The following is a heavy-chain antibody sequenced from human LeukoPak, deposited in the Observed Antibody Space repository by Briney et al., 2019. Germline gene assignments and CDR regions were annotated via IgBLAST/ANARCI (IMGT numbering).Heavy chain of an antibody. CDR3: AKRDRTVTHAFDI. D-gene: IGHD4-17*01. J-gene: IGHJ3*02. V-gene: IGHV3-23*01. Sequence: PGGSLRLSCAASGFTFSNYGMSWVRQAPGKGLEWVSAISGNGGTTYYADSVKGRFTISRDNSENTLYLQMNSLRAEDTAVYYCAKRDRTVTHAFDIWGQGTMVTVSS. CDR2: ISGNGGTT. CDR1: GFTFSNYG.